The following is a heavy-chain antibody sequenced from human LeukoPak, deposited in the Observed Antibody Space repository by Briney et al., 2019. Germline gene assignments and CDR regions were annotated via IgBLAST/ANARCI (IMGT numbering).Heavy chain of an antibody. Sequence: GESLKISCKGSGYSFTSYWIGWVRQMPGKGLEWMGIIYPGDSDTRYSPSFQGQVTISADKSISTAYLQWSSLKASDTAMYYCARLGILAYCGGDCWGYFDYWGQGTLVTVSS. V-gene: IGHV5-51*01. CDR3: ARLGILAYCGGDCWGYFDY. D-gene: IGHD2-21*02. CDR2: IYPGDSDT. J-gene: IGHJ4*02. CDR1: GYSFTSYW.